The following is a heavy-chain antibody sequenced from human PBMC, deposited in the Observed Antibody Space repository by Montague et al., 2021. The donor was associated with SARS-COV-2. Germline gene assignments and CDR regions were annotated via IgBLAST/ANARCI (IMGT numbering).Heavy chain of an antibody. CDR2: INHSGST. V-gene: IGHV4-34*01. Sequence: SETRSLTCAVYGESFSGYYWSWIRQPPGKGLEWIGEINHSGSTNSNPSLKSRLTISVDTSKNQFSLTLSSVTAADTAVYYCARPSCSSTSCYGPLWYWGQGTLVTVSS. CDR3: ARPSCSSTSCYGPLWY. J-gene: IGHJ4*02. CDR1: GESFSGYY. D-gene: IGHD2-2*01.